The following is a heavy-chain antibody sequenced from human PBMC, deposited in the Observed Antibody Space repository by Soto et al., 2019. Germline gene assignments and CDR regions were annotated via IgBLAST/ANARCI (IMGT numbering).Heavy chain of an antibody. CDR3: ARVDHRGYFAILTDY. D-gene: IGHD3-9*01. J-gene: IGHJ4*02. Sequence: SETLSLTCTVSGDSLSSGGHYWRWIRQHPGKGLEWIGHIYDSVNTYYSPSLRSRVTISADMSKNQFSLNLRSVTAADTAVYYCARVDHRGYFAILTDYWGQGTLVTVSS. V-gene: IGHV4-31*03. CDR1: GDSLSSGGHY. CDR2: IYDSVNT.